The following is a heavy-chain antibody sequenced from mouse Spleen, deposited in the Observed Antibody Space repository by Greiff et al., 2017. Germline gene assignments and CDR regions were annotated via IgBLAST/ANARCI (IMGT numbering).Heavy chain of an antibody. D-gene: IGHD2-4*01. V-gene: IGHV1-77*01. CDR1: GYTFTDYY. J-gene: IGHJ3*01. Sequence: QVTLKVSGAELARPGASVKLSCKASGYTFTDYYINWVKQRTGQGLEWIGEIYPGSGNTYYNEKFKGKATLTADKSSSTAYMQLSSLTSEDSAVYFCARKIYYDSAWFAYWGQGTLVTVSA. CDR2: IYPGSGNT. CDR3: ARKIYYDSAWFAY.